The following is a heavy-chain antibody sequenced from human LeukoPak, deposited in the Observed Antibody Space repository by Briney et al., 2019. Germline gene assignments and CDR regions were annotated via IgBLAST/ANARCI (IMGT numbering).Heavy chain of an antibody. Sequence: ASVKVSRKVSGYTLTELFMHWVGQAPGKRLEWIGWMNPNSRNTGYAHKLQGRVTMTRNTSISTAYLELSSLRSEDTAVYYCARALRYSSGWYTESGYWGQGTLVTVSS. D-gene: IGHD6-19*01. CDR3: ARALRYSSGWYTESGY. CDR1: GYTLTELF. V-gene: IGHV1-8*01. CDR2: MNPNSRNT. J-gene: IGHJ4*02.